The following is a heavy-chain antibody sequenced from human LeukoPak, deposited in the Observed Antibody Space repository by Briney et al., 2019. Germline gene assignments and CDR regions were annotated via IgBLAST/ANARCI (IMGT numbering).Heavy chain of an antibody. V-gene: IGHV1-3*01. CDR2: INAGNGNT. CDR3: ARDQPGGLWHFDY. D-gene: IGHD1-14*01. CDR1: GHTFTSYA. J-gene: IGHJ4*02. Sequence: ASVKVSCKASGHTFTSYAMHWVRQAPGQRLEWMGWINAGNGNTKYSQKFQGRVTITRDTSASTAYMELSSLRSEDTAVYYCARDQPGGLWHFDYWGQGTLVTVSS.